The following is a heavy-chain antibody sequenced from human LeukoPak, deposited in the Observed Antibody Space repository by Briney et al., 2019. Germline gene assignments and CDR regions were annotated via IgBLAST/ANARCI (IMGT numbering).Heavy chain of an antibody. V-gene: IGHV4-59*01. Sequence: PSETLSLTCTVSGGSISSYYWSWIRQPPGEGLEWIGYIYYSGSTNYNPSLKSRVTISVDTSKNQFSLKLSSVTAADTAVYYCARRDRQHFDYWGQGTLVTVSS. CDR1: GGSISSYY. CDR2: IYYSGST. J-gene: IGHJ4*02. D-gene: IGHD2-21*01. CDR3: ARRDRQHFDY.